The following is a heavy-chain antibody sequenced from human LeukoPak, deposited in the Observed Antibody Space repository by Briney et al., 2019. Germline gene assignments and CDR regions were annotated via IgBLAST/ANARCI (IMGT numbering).Heavy chain of an antibody. CDR2: ISWNSGSI. Sequence: PGRSLRLSCAASGFTFDDYAMHWVRQAPGKGLEWVSGISWNSGSIGYADSVKGRFTISRDNAKSSLFLQMNSLRADDTAVYYCEGSAGYWGQGTLVTVPS. CDR3: EGSAGY. CDR1: GFTFDDYA. J-gene: IGHJ4*02. V-gene: IGHV3-9*01.